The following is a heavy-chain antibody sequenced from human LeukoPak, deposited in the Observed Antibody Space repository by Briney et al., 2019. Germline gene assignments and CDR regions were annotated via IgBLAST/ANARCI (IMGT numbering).Heavy chain of an antibody. V-gene: IGHV3-21*01. Sequence: GGSLRLSCAASGFTFSSYSMNWVRQAPGKGLEWVSSISSSGSSIYYADSVRGRFTISRDNAKNSLYLQMSSLRAEDTAVYYCARSVFAGYGSGTHYDYWGQGTLVTVSS. CDR1: GFTFSSYS. J-gene: IGHJ4*02. CDR2: ISSSGSSI. CDR3: ARSVFAGYGSGTHYDY. D-gene: IGHD3-10*01.